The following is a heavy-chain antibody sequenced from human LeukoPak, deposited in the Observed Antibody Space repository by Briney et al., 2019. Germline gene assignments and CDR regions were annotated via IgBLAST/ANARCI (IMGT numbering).Heavy chain of an antibody. CDR3: ARLVVFGVVRDY. CDR2: INHSGST. V-gene: IGHV4-34*01. CDR1: GGSFSGYY. D-gene: IGHD3-3*01. J-gene: IGHJ4*02. Sequence: SETLSLTCAVYGGSFSGYYWSWIRQPPEKGLEWIGEINHSGSTNYNASLKSRVTISVDTSKNQFSLKLSSVTAADTAVYYCARLVVFGVVRDYWGQGTLVTVSS.